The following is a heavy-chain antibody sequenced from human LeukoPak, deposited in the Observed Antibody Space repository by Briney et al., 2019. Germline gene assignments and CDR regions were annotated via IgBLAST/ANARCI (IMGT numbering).Heavy chain of an antibody. V-gene: IGHV4-31*03. Sequence: SETLSLTCTVSGGSISSGGYHWSWIRQHPGKGLEWIGYIYYSGSTYYNSSLKSRVTISVDTSKNQFSLKLSSVTAADTAVYYCARGNANWGQGTLVTVSS. CDR2: IYYSGST. J-gene: IGHJ4*02. CDR1: GGSISSGGYH. CDR3: ARGNAN.